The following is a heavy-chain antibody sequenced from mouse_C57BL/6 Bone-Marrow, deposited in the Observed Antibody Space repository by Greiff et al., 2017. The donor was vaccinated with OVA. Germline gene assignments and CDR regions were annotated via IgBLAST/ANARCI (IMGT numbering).Heavy chain of an antibody. J-gene: IGHJ2*01. D-gene: IGHD1-1*01. CDR3: AREKVTTVVEDY. V-gene: IGHV1-50*01. Sequence: QVQLQQPGAELVKPGASVKLSCKASGYTFTSYWMQWVKQRPGQGLEWIGEIDPSDSYTNYNQKFNGKATLTVDTSSSTAYMQLSSLTSEDSAVYYCAREKVTTVVEDYWGQGTTLTVSS. CDR2: IDPSDSYT. CDR1: GYTFTSYW.